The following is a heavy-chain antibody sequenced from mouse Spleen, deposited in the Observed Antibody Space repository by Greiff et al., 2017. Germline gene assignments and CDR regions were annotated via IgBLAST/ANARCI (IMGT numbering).Heavy chain of an antibody. V-gene: IGHV1-50*01. D-gene: IGHD1-1*01. CDR2: IDPSDSYT. CDR3: ARGITKGDY. CDR1: GYTFTSYW. J-gene: IGHJ3*01. Sequence: VQLQQPGAELVKPGASVKLSCKASGYTFTSYWMQWVKQRPGQGLEWIGEIDPSDSYTNYNQKFKGKATLTVDTSSSTAYMQLSSLTSEDSAVYYCARGITKGDYWGQGTLVTVSA.